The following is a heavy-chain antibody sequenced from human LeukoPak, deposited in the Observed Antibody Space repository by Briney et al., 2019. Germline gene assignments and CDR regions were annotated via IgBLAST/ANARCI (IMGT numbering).Heavy chain of an antibody. J-gene: IGHJ5*02. Sequence: SETLSLTCAVYGGSFSGYYWSWIRQPPGKGLEWIGEINHSGSTNYNPSLKSRVTISVDTSKNQFSLKLSSVTAADTAVYYCARGGGSSHLRSWFDPWGQGTLVTVSS. CDR1: GGSFSGYY. V-gene: IGHV4-34*01. CDR3: ARGGGSSHLRSWFDP. D-gene: IGHD6-13*01. CDR2: INHSGST.